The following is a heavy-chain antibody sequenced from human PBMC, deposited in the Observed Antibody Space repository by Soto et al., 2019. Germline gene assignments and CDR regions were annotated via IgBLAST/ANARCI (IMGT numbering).Heavy chain of an antibody. CDR2: ISYDGSNK. Sequence: GGSLRLSCAASGFTFSSYGMHWVRQAPGKGLEWVAVISYDGSNKYYADSVKGRFTISRDNSKNTLYLQMNSLRAEDTAVYYCAKENTGCGGDCSPDYLDYWGQGTLVTVSS. CDR3: AKENTGCGGDCSPDYLDY. D-gene: IGHD2-21*02. J-gene: IGHJ4*02. CDR1: GFTFSSYG. V-gene: IGHV3-30*18.